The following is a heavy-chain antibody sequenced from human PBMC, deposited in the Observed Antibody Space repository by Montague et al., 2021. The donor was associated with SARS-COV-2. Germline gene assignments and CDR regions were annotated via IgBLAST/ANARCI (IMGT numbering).Heavy chain of an antibody. V-gene: IGHV4-34*01. Sequence: SETLSLTCAVYGGSFSVYYWSWLRQSPRSGLEWIAEIKHSGTANYNPSLKSRVSISVDTSKNQFTLKLTSVTAADTAMYYCAKEREVVRAARTLVAFDLWDQGTMVTVSS. J-gene: IGHJ3*01. D-gene: IGHD2-2*01. CDR2: IKHSGTA. CDR3: AKEREVVRAARTLVAFDL. CDR1: GGSFSVYY.